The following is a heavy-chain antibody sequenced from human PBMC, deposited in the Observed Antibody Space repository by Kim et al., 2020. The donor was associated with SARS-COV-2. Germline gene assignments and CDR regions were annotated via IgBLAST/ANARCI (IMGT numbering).Heavy chain of an antibody. J-gene: IGHJ4*02. Sequence: GGSLRLSCAASGFTFDDYAMHWVRQAPGKGLEWVSLISGDGGSTYYADSVKGRFTISRDNSKNSLYLQMNSLRTEDTALYYCAKGGGGISSSSSGDYWGQGTLVTVSS. V-gene: IGHV3-43*02. D-gene: IGHD6-6*01. CDR3: AKGGGGISSSSSGDY. CDR2: ISGDGGST. CDR1: GFTFDDYA.